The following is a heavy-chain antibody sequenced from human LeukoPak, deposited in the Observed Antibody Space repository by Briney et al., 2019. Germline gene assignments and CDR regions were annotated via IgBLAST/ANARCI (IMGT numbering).Heavy chain of an antibody. V-gene: IGHV3-15*01. CDR3: TTDPYLELGAFDI. Sequence: KSGGSLRLSCAASGFTFTNAWMSWVRQAPGKGLEWVGRIKSKTDGGTTDYAAPVKGRFTISRDDSKNTLYLQMNSLKTEDTAVYYCTTDPYLELGAFDIWGQGTMVTVSS. CDR1: GFTFTNAW. J-gene: IGHJ3*02. CDR2: IKSKTDGGTT. D-gene: IGHD1-7*01.